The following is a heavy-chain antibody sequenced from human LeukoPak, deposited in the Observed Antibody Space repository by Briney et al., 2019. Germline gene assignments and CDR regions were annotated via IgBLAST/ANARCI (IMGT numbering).Heavy chain of an antibody. CDR2: IIPIFGTA. D-gene: IGHD6-6*01. Sequence: SVKVSCKASGGTFSSYAMSWVRQAPGQGLEWMGGIIPIFGTANYAQKFQGRVTITTDESTSTAYMELSSLRSEDTAVYYCAIKTNEYSSSYDYYYYMDVWGKGTTVTVSS. J-gene: IGHJ6*03. CDR1: GGTFSSYA. CDR3: AIKTNEYSSSYDYYYYMDV. V-gene: IGHV1-69*05.